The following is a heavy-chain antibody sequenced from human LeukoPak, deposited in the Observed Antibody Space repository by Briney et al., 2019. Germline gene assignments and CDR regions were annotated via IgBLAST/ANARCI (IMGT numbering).Heavy chain of an antibody. CDR1: GFTFSSYA. Sequence: PGGSLRLSCAAYGFTFSSYAMAWVRQAPGKGLEWVSAISESGVNTYYADSVKGRFTVSRDNSKNTLYLQMNSLRAEDTAVYYCAKDSGSFDYWGQGTLVTVSS. CDR3: AKDSGSFDY. D-gene: IGHD1-26*01. CDR2: ISESGVNT. J-gene: IGHJ4*02. V-gene: IGHV3-23*01.